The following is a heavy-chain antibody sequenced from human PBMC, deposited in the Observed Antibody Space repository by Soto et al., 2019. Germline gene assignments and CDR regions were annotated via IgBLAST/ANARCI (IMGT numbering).Heavy chain of an antibody. D-gene: IGHD2-15*01. CDR1: GGSISSGGYY. J-gene: IGHJ6*02. Sequence: ASETLSLTCTVSGGSISSGGYYWNWIRQHPGKGLEWIGYIYYIGSTYYNPSLKSRVTISLDTSKNQFSLKLSSVTAADTAVYYCARHLRYCSGGSCYAVYYYGMDVWGQGTTVTVSS. CDR2: IYYIGST. V-gene: IGHV4-31*03. CDR3: ARHLRYCSGGSCYAVYYYGMDV.